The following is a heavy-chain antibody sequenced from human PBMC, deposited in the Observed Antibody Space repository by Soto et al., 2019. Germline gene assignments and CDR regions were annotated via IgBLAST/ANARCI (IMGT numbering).Heavy chain of an antibody. D-gene: IGHD5-12*01. J-gene: IGHJ4*02. CDR2: ISSSSSYI. Sequence: SLHHSCAASGFPFGNHSMSWVSPATRKGLEWVSSISSSSSYIYYADSVKGRFTISRDNAKNSLYLQMNSLRAEDTAVYYCARDPEKYSGSDLGIDYWGQGTLVTVSS. CDR3: ARDPEKYSGSDLGIDY. V-gene: IGHV3-21*01. CDR1: GFPFGNHS.